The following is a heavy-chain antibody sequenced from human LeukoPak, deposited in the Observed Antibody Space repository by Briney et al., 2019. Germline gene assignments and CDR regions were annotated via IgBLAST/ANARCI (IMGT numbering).Heavy chain of an antibody. Sequence: SETLSLTCTVSGGSISSSSYYWGWIRQPPGKGLEWIGSIDYSGSTYYNPTLKSRVTISVDTSKKQFSLKLSSVTAADTAVYYCARGPTQYFQHWGQGTLVTVSS. CDR1: GGSISSSSYY. CDR3: ARGPTQYFQH. V-gene: IGHV4-39*07. CDR2: IDYSGST. J-gene: IGHJ1*01.